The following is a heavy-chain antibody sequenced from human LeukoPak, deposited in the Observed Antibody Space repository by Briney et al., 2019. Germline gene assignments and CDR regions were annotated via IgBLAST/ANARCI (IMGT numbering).Heavy chain of an antibody. V-gene: IGHV1-8*01. D-gene: IGHD7-27*01. J-gene: IGHJ4*02. CDR3: ARGPPNWGFDY. CDR2: MSPNSGNT. CDR1: RYTFISYD. Sequence: ASVKVSCKASRYTFISYDINWVRQATGQGLEWMGWMSPNSGNTGYAQKFQGRVTMTRNTSISTAYMELSSLRSEDTAVYYCARGPPNWGFDYWGQGTLVTVSS.